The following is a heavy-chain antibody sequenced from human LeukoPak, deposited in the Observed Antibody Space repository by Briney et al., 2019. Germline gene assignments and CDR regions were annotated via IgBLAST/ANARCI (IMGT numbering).Heavy chain of an antibody. CDR3: ARDRGIAVAGSFDY. Sequence: GGSLRLSCAASGFTFSSYGMHWVRQAPGKGLEWVAVIWYDGSNKYYADSVKGRFTISRDNSKNTQYLQMNSLRAEDTAVYYCARDRGIAVAGSFDYWGQGTLVTVSS. CDR1: GFTFSSYG. V-gene: IGHV3-33*01. CDR2: IWYDGSNK. J-gene: IGHJ4*02. D-gene: IGHD6-19*01.